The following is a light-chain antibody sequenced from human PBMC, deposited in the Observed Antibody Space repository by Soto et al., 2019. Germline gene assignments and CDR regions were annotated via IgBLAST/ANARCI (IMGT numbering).Light chain of an antibody. J-gene: IGLJ1*01. Sequence: QSALAPPRSVSGSPGQSVTISCTGTSSDVGGYKYVSLYEHHPGEAPVLNVXYVAKRPSGVRDRFSASKSGNTASLTISGLQADDEGDYYCLSYAGTTARLRVFGTGTKVTVL. CDR1: SSDVGGYKY. V-gene: IGLV2-11*01. CDR2: YVA. CDR3: LSYAGTTARLRV.